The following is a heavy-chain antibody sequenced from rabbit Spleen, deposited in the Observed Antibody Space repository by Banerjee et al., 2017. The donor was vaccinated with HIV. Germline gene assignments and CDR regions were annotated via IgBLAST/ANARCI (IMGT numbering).Heavy chain of an antibody. CDR3: ARDTGSSFSSYGMDL. CDR1: GVSFSGDSY. J-gene: IGHJ6*01. CDR2: IDTGSSGFT. D-gene: IGHD8-1*01. V-gene: IGHV1S40*01. Sequence: QSLEESGGDLVKPGASLTLTCIASGVSFSGDSYMCWVRQAPGKGLEWIVCIDTGSSGFTYFASWAKGRFPISKASSTTVTLQMTSLTAADTAPYFCARDTGSSFSSYGMDLWGPGTLVTVS.